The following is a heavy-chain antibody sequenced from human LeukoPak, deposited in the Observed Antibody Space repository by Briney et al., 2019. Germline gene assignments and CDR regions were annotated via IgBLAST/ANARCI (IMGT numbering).Heavy chain of an antibody. J-gene: IGHJ5*02. D-gene: IGHD2-8*02. CDR3: ASSHCTAGSCNWFDP. Sequence: GGSLRLSCAASGFTVSSNYMSWVRQAPGKGLEWVSFIYRGDRTYYADSVEGRFTMSRDDMKKTVYLQMDSLRAEDTAVYYCASSHCTAGSCNWFDPWGQGTLVTVSP. CDR1: GFTVSSNY. CDR2: IYRGDRT. V-gene: IGHV3-66*01.